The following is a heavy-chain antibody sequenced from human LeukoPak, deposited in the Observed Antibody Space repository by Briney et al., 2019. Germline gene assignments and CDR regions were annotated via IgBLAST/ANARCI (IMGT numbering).Heavy chain of an antibody. D-gene: IGHD3-10*01. V-gene: IGHV1-46*01. Sequence: ASVKVSCKASGYTFTSYYMHWVRQAPGQGLEWTGIINPSGGSTSYAQKFQGRVTMTRDTSTSTVYMELSSLRSEDTAVYYCARGGVEWFGELSDSYYYGMDVRGQGTTVTVSS. CDR1: GYTFTSYY. J-gene: IGHJ6*02. CDR3: ARGGVEWFGELSDSYYYGMDV. CDR2: INPSGGST.